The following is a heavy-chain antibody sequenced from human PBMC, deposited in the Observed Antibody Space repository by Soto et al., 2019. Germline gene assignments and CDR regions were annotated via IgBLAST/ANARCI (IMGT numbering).Heavy chain of an antibody. CDR1: GYTFTTYG. CDR2: MNPNSGNT. CDR3: ARTPIPYGDYVRSYGMDV. D-gene: IGHD4-17*01. J-gene: IGHJ6*02. V-gene: IGHV1-8*02. Sequence: ASVKVSCKASGYTFTTYGVAWVRQAPGQGLEWMGWMNPNSGNTGYAQKFQGRVTMTRNTSISTAYMELSSLRSEDTAVYYCARTPIPYGDYVRSYGMDVWGQGTTVTVSS.